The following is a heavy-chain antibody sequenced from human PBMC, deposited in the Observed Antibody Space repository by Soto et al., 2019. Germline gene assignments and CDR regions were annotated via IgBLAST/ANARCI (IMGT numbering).Heavy chain of an antibody. D-gene: IGHD2-15*01. J-gene: IGHJ6*03. V-gene: IGHV3-30*18. CDR3: AKDRRIAYYDVAV. CDR2: ISYDGNKR. Sequence: QVQLVESGGGVVQPGGSLTLSCAASGFIFSNFGMHWVRQAPGKGLEWLAVISYDGNKRYYSDSVKGRFTISRDNSDNTLYLQMNTLKADDTSVYFCAKDRRIAYYDVAVWGRGSTVSVSS. CDR1: GFIFSNFG.